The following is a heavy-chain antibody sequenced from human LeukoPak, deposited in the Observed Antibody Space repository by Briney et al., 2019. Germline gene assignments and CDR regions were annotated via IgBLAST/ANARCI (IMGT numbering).Heavy chain of an antibody. V-gene: IGHV1-2*02. CDR3: ARGRLSAGWEIRPKFDY. CDR1: GYSFTDYY. J-gene: IGHJ4*02. D-gene: IGHD1-26*01. CDR2: INPNSGGT. Sequence: ASVTVSFKASGYSFTDYYMHWVGQAPGQGGEWMGWINPNSGGTKYAQKFQGRVTMTRDMSISTAYMELRRLRSDDTAVYNCARGRLSAGWEIRPKFDYWGQGTLVTVSS.